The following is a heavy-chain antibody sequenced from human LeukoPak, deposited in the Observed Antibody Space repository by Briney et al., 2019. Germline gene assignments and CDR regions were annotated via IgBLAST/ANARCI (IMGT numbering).Heavy chain of an antibody. V-gene: IGHV3-23*01. D-gene: IGHD3-3*01. J-gene: IGHJ5*02. CDR2: ISGSGGST. CDR1: GFTFGSYW. Sequence: GGSLRLSCAASGFTFGSYWMSWVRQAPGKGLEWVSAISGSGGSTYYADSVKGRFTISRDNSKNTLYLQMNSLRAEDTAVYYCAKDLARNYDFWSGSWFDPWGQGTLVTVSS. CDR3: AKDLARNYDFWSGSWFDP.